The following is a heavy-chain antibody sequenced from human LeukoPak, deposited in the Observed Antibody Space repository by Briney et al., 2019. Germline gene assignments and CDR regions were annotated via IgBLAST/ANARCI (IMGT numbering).Heavy chain of an antibody. V-gene: IGHV3-21*01. Sequence: GGSLRLSCGGSGFTFSSYTMNWVRQAPGKGLEWVASISSSATYIYYADSVRGRFTISRDDAKKSVFLHMDSLRAEDTAVYFCATWDDYGDFVAFEYWGQGTLVTVSS. CDR2: ISSSATYI. D-gene: IGHD4-17*01. CDR3: ATWDDYGDFVAFEY. CDR1: GFTFSSYT. J-gene: IGHJ4*02.